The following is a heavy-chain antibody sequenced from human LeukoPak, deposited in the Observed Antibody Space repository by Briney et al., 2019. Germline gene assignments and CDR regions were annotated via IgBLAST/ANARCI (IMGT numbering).Heavy chain of an antibody. CDR2: FYKSGST. V-gene: IGHV4-39*01. CDR3: ARHRGQWELLDY. Sequence: SETLSLTCTVSGDSISSSTYYWAWLRQPPGKGLEWIGSFYKSGSTYYNPSLKSRVAISVDTSKNQFSLKLTSVTAADTAVYDCARHRGQWELLDYWGQGTLVTVSA. D-gene: IGHD1-26*01. CDR1: GDSISSSTYY. J-gene: IGHJ4*02.